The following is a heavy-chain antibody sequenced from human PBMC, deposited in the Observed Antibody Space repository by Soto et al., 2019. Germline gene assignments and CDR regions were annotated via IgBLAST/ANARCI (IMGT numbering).Heavy chain of an antibody. CDR1: GFTFSNAW. J-gene: IGHJ4*02. Sequence: GDSLTLSCAPSGFTFSNAWISWVRQAPEKGLEWVGRIKSKTDGGTTDYAAPVKGRFTISRDDSKNTLYLQMNSLRAEDTAVYYCARSQHSSSLPVFDYWGQGTLVTVSS. CDR2: IKSKTDGGTT. V-gene: IGHV3-15*01. D-gene: IGHD6-13*01. CDR3: ARSQHSSSLPVFDY.